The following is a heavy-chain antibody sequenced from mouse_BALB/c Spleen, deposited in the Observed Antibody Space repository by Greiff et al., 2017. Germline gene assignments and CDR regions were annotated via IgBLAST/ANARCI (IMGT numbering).Heavy chain of an antibody. CDR1: GFTFSSYG. J-gene: IGHJ4*01. CDR3: ARLVDY. Sequence: EVQVVESGGDLVKPGGSLKLSCAASGFTFSSYGMSWVRQTPDKRLEWVATISSGGSYTYYPDSVKGRFTISRDNAKNTLYLQMSSLKSEDTAMYYCARLVDYWGQGTSVTVSS. CDR2: ISSGGSYT. V-gene: IGHV5-6*01.